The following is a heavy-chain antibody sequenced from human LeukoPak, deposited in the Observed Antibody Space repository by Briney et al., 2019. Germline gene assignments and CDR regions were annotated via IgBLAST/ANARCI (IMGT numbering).Heavy chain of an antibody. CDR3: TVHWGYCSSTSCNGFDY. J-gene: IGHJ4*02. CDR1: GFIFSNAW. V-gene: IGHV3-15*01. CDR2: IKGKTDGGTT. D-gene: IGHD2-2*01. Sequence: GGSLRLSCAASGFIFSNAWMSWVRQAPAMGLEWVGPIKGKTDGGTTDYAAPVKGRFTLSGDDSKNTLYLQMNSLKTEDTAVYYCTVHWGYCSSTSCNGFDYWGQGTLVTVSS.